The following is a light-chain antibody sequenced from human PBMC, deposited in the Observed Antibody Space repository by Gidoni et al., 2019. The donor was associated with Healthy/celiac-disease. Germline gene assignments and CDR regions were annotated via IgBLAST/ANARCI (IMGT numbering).Light chain of an antibody. J-gene: IGLJ2*01. Sequence: QSALTQPASVSGSPGQSVTISCTGTSSDVGGYNSVSWYQQHPGTAPNLRIYDVSNRPSGVAHLSSGSKPGNTASLPISGLPAEAEADYHCTSSTSLSSLDVVFGGGTKPTVL. CDR2: DVS. V-gene: IGLV2-14*03. CDR3: TSSTSLSSLDVV. CDR1: SSDVGGYNS.